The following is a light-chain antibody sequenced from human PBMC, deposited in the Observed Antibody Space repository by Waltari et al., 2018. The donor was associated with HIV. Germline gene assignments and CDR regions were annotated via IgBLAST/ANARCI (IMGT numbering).Light chain of an antibody. V-gene: IGLV3-25*03. CDR2: KDS. Sequence: SYELTQPPSVSVSPGQTARTPCSGDALPKNYAYCSQQKPGQAPVLVIYKDSERPSGIPERFSGSSSGTTVTLTISGVQAEDEADYYCQAADSSGTYKGNWVFGGGTKLTVL. CDR1: ALPKNY. CDR3: QAADSSGTYKGNWV. J-gene: IGLJ3*02.